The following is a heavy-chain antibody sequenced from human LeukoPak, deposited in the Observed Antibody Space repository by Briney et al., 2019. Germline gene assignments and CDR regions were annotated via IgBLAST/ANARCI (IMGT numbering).Heavy chain of an antibody. CDR3: ARDGYGAYGGDY. V-gene: IGHV1-18*01. D-gene: IGHD4-17*01. CDR1: GYTFTNYG. J-gene: IGHJ4*02. CDR2: ISAYNGNT. Sequence: AAVKVSCKASGYTFTNYGITWVRQAPGQGLEWMGWISAYNGNTNYAQKLQGRVTMTTDTSTTTAYIELRSLRPDATAVYYCARDGYGAYGGDYWGQGTLVTVSS.